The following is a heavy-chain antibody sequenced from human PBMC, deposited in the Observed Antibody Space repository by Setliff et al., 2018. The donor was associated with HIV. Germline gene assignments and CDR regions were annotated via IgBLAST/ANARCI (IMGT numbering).Heavy chain of an antibody. V-gene: IGHV1-8*01. D-gene: IGHD6-19*01. CDR3: VRGPSSGWPAYYYYMDV. J-gene: IGHJ6*03. CDR2: MNPNSGDT. CDR1: AYTFTTYD. Sequence: ASVKVSCKASAYTFTTYDINWVRQATGQGLEWMGWMNPNSGDTAYAQKFQGRVNMTRDTSISTAYLELSSLISEDTAVYYCVRGPSSGWPAYYYYMDVWGKGTTVTVS.